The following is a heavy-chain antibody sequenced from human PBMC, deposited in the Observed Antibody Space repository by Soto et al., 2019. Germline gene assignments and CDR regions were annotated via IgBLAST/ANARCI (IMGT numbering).Heavy chain of an antibody. Sequence: ASVKVSCKASGYTFTGYYMHWVRQAPGQGLEWMGWINPNSGNTGYAQKFQGRVTMTRNTSISTAYMELSSLRSEDTAVYYCARATQGSYYYGMDVWGQGTTVTVS. CDR2: INPNSGNT. V-gene: IGHV1-8*02. J-gene: IGHJ6*02. CDR3: ARATQGSYYYGMDV. CDR1: GYTFTGYY.